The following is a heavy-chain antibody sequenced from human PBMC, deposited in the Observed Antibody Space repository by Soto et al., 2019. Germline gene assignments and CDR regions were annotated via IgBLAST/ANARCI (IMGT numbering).Heavy chain of an antibody. CDR3: AKATVVAAIVSVGYYFDY. V-gene: IGHV3-9*01. D-gene: IGHD2-15*01. CDR2: ISWNSGSI. CDR1: GFTFDDYA. J-gene: IGHJ4*02. Sequence: EVQLVESGGGLVQPGRSLRLSCAASGFTFDDYAMHWVRQAPGTGLEWASGISWNSGSIGYADSVKGRFTISRDNAKNSLYLQMNSLRAEDTALYYCAKATVVAAIVSVGYYFDYWGQGTLVTVSS.